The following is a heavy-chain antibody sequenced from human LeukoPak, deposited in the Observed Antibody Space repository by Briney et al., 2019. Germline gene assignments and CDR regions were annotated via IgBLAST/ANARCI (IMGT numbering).Heavy chain of an antibody. V-gene: IGHV3-23*01. J-gene: IGHJ4*02. D-gene: IGHD1-26*01. CDR1: GFTFSSYA. Sequence: PGGSLRLSCAASGFTFSSYAMSWVRQAPGQGLEWVSGISGSGGSTFYADSVKGRFTISRDNSKNTLYLQMNGLRAEDTAVYYCAKDSLLSGSSWDDFDYWGQGTLVTVSS. CDR3: AKDSLLSGSSWDDFDY. CDR2: ISGSGGST.